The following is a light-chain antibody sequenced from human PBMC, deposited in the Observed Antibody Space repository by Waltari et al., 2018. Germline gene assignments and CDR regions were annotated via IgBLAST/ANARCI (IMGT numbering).Light chain of an antibody. Sequence: DIVMTPSPDSLAVSLGERATINCQSRQSVLYSSNNKNYLAWYQQKPGQPPKLLIYWASTRESGVPHRFSGSGSGTDFTLTISSLQAEDVAVYYCQQYYRTPQTFGQGTKVEIK. CDR3: QQYYRTPQT. J-gene: IGKJ1*01. CDR2: WAS. CDR1: QSVLYSSNNKNY. V-gene: IGKV4-1*01.